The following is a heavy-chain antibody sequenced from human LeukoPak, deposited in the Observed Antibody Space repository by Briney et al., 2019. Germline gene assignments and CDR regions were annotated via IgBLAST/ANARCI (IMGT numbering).Heavy chain of an antibody. CDR1: GYTFTGYY. V-gene: IGHV1-2*02. D-gene: IGHD2-15*01. Sequence: SVKVSGKASGYTFTGYYMHWGGQAPGQRFEWMGWINPKSGGTNFAQKSQRRGSLTRETIISTAYMEQSRLRSDDTGEYYCARVRREYCSCGSGPNWYEPWGEGTLVT. CDR2: INPKSGGT. CDR3: ARVRREYCSCGSGPNWYEP. J-gene: IGHJ5*02.